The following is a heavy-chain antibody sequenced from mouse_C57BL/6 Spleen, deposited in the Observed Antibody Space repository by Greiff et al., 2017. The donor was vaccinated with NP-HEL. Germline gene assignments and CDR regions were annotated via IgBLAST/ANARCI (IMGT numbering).Heavy chain of an antibody. V-gene: IGHV1-82*01. J-gene: IGHJ2*01. D-gene: IGHD2-5*01. CDR2: IYPGDGDT. CDR1: GYAFSSSW. Sequence: VHLVESGPELVKPGASVKISCKASGYAFSSSWMNWVKQRPGKGLEWIGRIYPGDGDTNYNGKFKGKATLTADKSSSTAYMQLSSLTSEDAAVYFCAKYSNPFDYWGQGTTLTVSS. CDR3: AKYSNPFDY.